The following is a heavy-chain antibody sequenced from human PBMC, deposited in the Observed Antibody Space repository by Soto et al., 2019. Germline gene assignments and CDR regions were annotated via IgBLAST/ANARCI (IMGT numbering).Heavy chain of an antibody. D-gene: IGHD3-22*01. Sequence: PGGSLRLSCAASGFTFSSCAMSWVRQAPGKGLEWVSGISGSGGSTYYADSVKGRFTISRDNSKNTLYLQMNSLRAEDTAVYYCKKDAGYDTSGYWGSAEYFQHWGQGPLVTVSS. CDR1: GFTFSSCA. J-gene: IGHJ1*01. V-gene: IGHV3-23*01. CDR2: ISGSGGST. CDR3: KKDAGYDTSGYWGSAEYFQH.